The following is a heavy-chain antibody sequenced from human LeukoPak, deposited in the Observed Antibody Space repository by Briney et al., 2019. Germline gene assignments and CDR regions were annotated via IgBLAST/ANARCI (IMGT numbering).Heavy chain of an antibody. CDR3: ARVSSTRNYYFDY. J-gene: IGHJ4*02. V-gene: IGHV4-61*02. D-gene: IGHD2-2*01. Sequence: SETLSLTYTVSGGSISSGSYYWSWIRQPAGKGLEWIGRIYTSGSTNYNPSLKSRVTISVDTSKNQFSLKLSSVTAADTAVYYCARVSSTRNYYFDYWGQGTLVTVSS. CDR2: IYTSGST. CDR1: GGSISSGSYY.